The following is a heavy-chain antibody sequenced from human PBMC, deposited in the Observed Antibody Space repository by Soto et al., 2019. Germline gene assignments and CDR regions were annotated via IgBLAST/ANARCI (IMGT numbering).Heavy chain of an antibody. CDR1: GGSISSGGYY. D-gene: IGHD6-13*01. CDR2: IYYSGST. V-gene: IGHV4-31*03. Sequence: SETLSLTCTVSGGSISSGGYYWSWIRQHPGKGLEWIGYIYYSGSTYYNPSLKSRVTISVDTSKNQFSLKLSSVTAADTAVYYCARDGLVSSARYYFDYWGQGTLVTVSS. CDR3: ARDGLVSSARYYFDY. J-gene: IGHJ4*02.